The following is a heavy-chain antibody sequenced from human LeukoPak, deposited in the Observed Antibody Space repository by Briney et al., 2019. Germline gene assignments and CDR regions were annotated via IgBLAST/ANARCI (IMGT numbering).Heavy chain of an antibody. J-gene: IGHJ5*02. V-gene: IGHV1-2*02. CDR1: VYTFTGYY. D-gene: IGHD6-13*01. CDR3: ARDPAAATPYNWFDP. Sequence: ASVKVSCKASVYTFTGYYMHWVRQAPGQGLEWMGWINPNSGGTNYAQKLQGRVTMTRDTSISTAYMELSRLRSDDTAVYYCARDPAAATPYNWFDPWGQGTLVTVSS. CDR2: INPNSGGT.